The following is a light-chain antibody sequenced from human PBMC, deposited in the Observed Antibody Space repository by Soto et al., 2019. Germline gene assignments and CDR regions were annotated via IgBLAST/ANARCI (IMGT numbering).Light chain of an antibody. V-gene: IGKV3-20*01. J-gene: IGKJ4*01. CDR1: QSVRSSY. CDR3: QQYGASPLT. Sequence: ENVLTQSPGTLSLSPGERATLSCRASQSVRSSYLAWYQQKAGQAPRRLIYGVSSRATGIPDRFSGSGSGTDFTLTISRLEPEDFAVYYCQQYGASPLTFGGGTKVEIK. CDR2: GVS.